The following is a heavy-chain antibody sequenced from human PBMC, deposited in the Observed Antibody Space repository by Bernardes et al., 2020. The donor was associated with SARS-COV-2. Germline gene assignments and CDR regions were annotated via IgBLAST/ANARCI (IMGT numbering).Heavy chain of an antibody. CDR3: AYSRHSNGWCSLDN. V-gene: IGHV2-5*02. D-gene: IGHD6-19*01. J-gene: IGHJ4*02. CDR2: IYWDDDK. Sequence: PKRVHPTQTLTLTCTFSGFSLSTSGVGVGWIRQPPGQALEWLALIYWDDDKRYMPSLKRRLTITKDTSKNQVVLTMTNMDPVDTATYYCAYSRHSNGWCSLDNLGKGTLVTGS. CDR1: GFSLSTSGVG.